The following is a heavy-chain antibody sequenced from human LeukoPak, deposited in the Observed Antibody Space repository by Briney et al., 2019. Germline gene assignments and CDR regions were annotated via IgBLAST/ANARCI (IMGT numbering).Heavy chain of an antibody. V-gene: IGHV4-59*08. D-gene: IGHD6-19*01. CDR3: ARRKIAVAGNWFDP. CDR1: GGSISSYY. J-gene: IGHJ5*02. Sequence: PSETLSLTCTVSGGSISSYYWSWIRQPPGKRLEWIGYIYYSGSTNYNPSLKSRVTISVDTSKNQFSLKLSSVTAADTAVYYCARRKIAVAGNWFDPWGQGTLVTVSS. CDR2: IYYSGST.